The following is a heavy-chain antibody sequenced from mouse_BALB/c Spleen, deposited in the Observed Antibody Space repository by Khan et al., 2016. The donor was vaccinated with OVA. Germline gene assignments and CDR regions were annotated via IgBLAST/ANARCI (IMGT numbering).Heavy chain of an antibody. J-gene: IGHJ3*01. CDR2: IWSGGTT. CDR3: ARNSYMYDFTY. V-gene: IGHV2-2*01. Sequence: VQLQESGPGLVQPSQSLSITCTVSGFSLTTYGIHWVRQSPGKGLEWLGVIWSGGTTDYNAPFISRLNITKDNSKSQVFFTMKSLQTDDTAMYYCARNSYMYDFTYWGQGTLVTVSA. CDR1: GFSLTTYG. D-gene: IGHD2-14*01.